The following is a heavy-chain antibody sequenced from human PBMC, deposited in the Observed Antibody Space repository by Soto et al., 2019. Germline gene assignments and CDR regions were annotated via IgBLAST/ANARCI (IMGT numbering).Heavy chain of an antibody. V-gene: IGHV3-48*03. CDR3: ARGSGLADFDY. D-gene: IGHD3-16*01. J-gene: IGHJ4*02. CDR1: GFTFSSYE. CDR2: IRSSGSTI. Sequence: EVQLVESGGGLVQPGGSLRLSCAASGFTFSSYEMNWVRQAPGKGLEWVSYIRSSGSTIYYADSVKGRFTISRDNAKNSLYLQMNSLRAEDTAVYYCARGSGLADFDYWGQGTLVTVSS.